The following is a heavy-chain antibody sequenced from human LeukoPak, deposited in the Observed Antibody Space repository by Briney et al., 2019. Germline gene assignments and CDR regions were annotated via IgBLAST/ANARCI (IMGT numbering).Heavy chain of an antibody. CDR2: INPNSGGT. CDR3: ARDWVFDY. CDR1: GYTFTGYY. J-gene: IGHJ4*02. V-gene: IGHV1-2*02. Sequence: ASVKVSCKASTSGYTFTGYYIQWVRQAPGQGLEWMGWINPNSGGTNYAQKFQGRVTMTRDTSISTVYMELSRLRPDDTAVYYCARDWVFDYWGQGTLVTVSS. D-gene: IGHD3-16*01.